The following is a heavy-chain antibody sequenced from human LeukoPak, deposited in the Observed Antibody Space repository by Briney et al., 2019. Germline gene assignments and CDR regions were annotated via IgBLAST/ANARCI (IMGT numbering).Heavy chain of an antibody. CDR1: GGSISSYY. Sequence: SETLSLTCTVSGGSISSYYWSWIRQPPGKGLEWIGYIYYSGSTNYNPSLKSRVTISVETSKNQFSLKLSSVTAADTAVYYCAIVSDYYGSGSYYNPFVWFDPWGQGTLVTVSS. J-gene: IGHJ5*02. D-gene: IGHD3-10*01. V-gene: IGHV4-59*01. CDR3: AIVSDYYGSGSYYNPFVWFDP. CDR2: IYYSGST.